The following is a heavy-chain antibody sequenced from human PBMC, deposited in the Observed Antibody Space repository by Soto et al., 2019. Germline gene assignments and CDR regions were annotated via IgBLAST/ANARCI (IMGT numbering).Heavy chain of an antibody. CDR1: GYTFTSYD. D-gene: IGHD3-10*01. Sequence: QVQLVQSGAEVKKPGASVKVSCKASGYTFTSYDINWVRQATGQGLEWMGWMNPNSGNTGYAQKFQCRVTMTRNTSISTAYMELSSLRSEDTAVYYCAKRITMVRGVIIQNFDYWGQGTLVTVSS. CDR3: AKRITMVRGVIIQNFDY. J-gene: IGHJ4*02. CDR2: MNPNSGNT. V-gene: IGHV1-8*01.